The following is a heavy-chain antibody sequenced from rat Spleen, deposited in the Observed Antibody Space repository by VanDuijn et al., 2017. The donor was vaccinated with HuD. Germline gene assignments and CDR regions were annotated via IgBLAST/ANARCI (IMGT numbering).Heavy chain of an antibody. Sequence: QVQLKESGPGLVQPSQTLSLTCTVSGFSLTNNSVSWIRQPPGKGLEWVGVMWSNGGTDYISAMRSRLSISRETSKSQIFLKMNSLQTEDTGMYFCARNGNNYDWYFDFWGPGTMVTVSP. CDR2: MWSNGGT. J-gene: IGHJ1*01. CDR3: ARNGNNYDWYFDF. D-gene: IGHD1-10*01. V-gene: IGHV2-47*01. CDR1: GFSLTNNS.